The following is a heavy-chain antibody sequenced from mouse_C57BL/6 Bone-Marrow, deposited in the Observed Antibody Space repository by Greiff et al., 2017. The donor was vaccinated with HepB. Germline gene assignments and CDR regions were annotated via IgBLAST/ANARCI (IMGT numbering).Heavy chain of an antibody. CDR1: GYTFTSYG. Sequence: QVQLQQSGAELVRPGASVKLSCKASGYTFTSYGISWVKQRTGQGLEWIGEIYPRSGNTYYNEKFKGKATLTADKSSSTAYMELRSLTSEDSAVYFCARPSLLRYFDVWGTGTTVTVSS. CDR2: IYPRSGNT. J-gene: IGHJ1*03. V-gene: IGHV1-81*01. CDR3: ARPSLLRYFDV. D-gene: IGHD6-1*01.